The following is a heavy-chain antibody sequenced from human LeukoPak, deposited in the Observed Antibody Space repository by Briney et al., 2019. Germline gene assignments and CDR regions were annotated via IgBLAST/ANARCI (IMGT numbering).Heavy chain of an antibody. CDR1: GFTVSSNY. V-gene: IGHV3-66*01. D-gene: IGHD4-17*01. Sequence: GGSLRLSCTASGFTVSSNYMSWVRQAPGKGLEWVSVIYSGGSTYYADSVKGRFTISRDNFKNTVYLRMNSLRAEDTAVYYCASTTVTTGGDAFDIWGQGTMVTVSS. CDR2: IYSGGST. J-gene: IGHJ3*02. CDR3: ASTTVTTGGDAFDI.